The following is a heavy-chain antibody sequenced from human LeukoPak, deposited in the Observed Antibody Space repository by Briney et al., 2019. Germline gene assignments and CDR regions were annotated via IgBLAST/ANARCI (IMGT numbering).Heavy chain of an antibody. J-gene: IGHJ5*02. V-gene: IGHV4-39*01. CDR3: ARRDNWNYGSWFDP. CDR2: IYYSGST. D-gene: IGHD1-7*01. Sequence: SETLSLTCTVSGGSISSSSYYWGWIRQPPGKGLGWIGSIYYSGSTYYNPSLKSRVTISVDTSKNQFSLKLSSVTAAHTAVYYCARRDNWNYGSWFDPGARGTGLTVS. CDR1: GGSISSSSYY.